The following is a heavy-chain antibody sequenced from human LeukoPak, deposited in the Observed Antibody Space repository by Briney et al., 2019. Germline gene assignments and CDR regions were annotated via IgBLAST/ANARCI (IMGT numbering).Heavy chain of an antibody. J-gene: IGHJ6*03. CDR3: ARDEGDYMDV. CDR1: GGSISSSSYY. Sequence: SETLSLTCTVSGGSISSSSYYWGWIRQPPGKGLEWIGSIYYSGSTYYNPSLKSRVTISVDTSKNQFSLKLSSVTAADTAVYYCARDEGDYMDVWGKGTTVTISS. V-gene: IGHV4-39*07. CDR2: IYYSGST.